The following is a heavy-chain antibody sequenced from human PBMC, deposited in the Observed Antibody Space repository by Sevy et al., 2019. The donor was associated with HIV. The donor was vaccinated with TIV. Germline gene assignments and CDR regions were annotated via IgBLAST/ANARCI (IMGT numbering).Heavy chain of an antibody. V-gene: IGHV3-33*03. Sequence: GGSLRLSCAASGFNFSEHGMHWVRQAPGKGLEWVAVIWFFGTGKYYGDSVKGRFTISRDNSKNTLYLQMDSLSPDDTAMYYCAKDECGGNCYFDFWGQGTLVTVSS. CDR2: IWFFGTGK. CDR3: AKDECGGNCYFDF. CDR1: GFNFSEHG. D-gene: IGHD2-21*02. J-gene: IGHJ4*02.